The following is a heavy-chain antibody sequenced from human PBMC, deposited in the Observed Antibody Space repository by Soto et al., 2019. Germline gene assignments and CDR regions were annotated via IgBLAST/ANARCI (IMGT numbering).Heavy chain of an antibody. V-gene: IGHV3-74*01. CDR3: TRDQRYSSAV. J-gene: IGHJ4*02. Sequence: EVQLVESGGGLVQPGGSLRLSCAASGFDFTNSWMHWVRQAPGKGLVWVSHVNSDGSITTYADSVKGRFTISRDNAKNTVYLQMNSLRVEDTAVYYCTRDQRYSSAVWGQGLRVTVPS. D-gene: IGHD5-18*01. CDR2: VNSDGSIT. CDR1: GFDFTNSW.